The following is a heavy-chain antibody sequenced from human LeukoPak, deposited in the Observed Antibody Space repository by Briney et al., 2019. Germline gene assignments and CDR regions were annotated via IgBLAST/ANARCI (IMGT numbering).Heavy chain of an antibody. D-gene: IGHD3-22*01. Sequence: GGSLRLSCAASGFTFSSYGMHWVRQAPGKGLEWVAVIWYDGTNKYYADSVKGRFTISRDNSKNTLFLHMNSLRAEDTAVYYCARAAYDSSGYLTLWAQGSLVTVSS. V-gene: IGHV3-33*01. CDR2: IWYDGTNK. CDR3: ARAAYDSSGYLTL. J-gene: IGHJ4*02. CDR1: GFTFSSYG.